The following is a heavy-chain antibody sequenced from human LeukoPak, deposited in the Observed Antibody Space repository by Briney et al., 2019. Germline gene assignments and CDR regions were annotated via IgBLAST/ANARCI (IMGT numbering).Heavy chain of an antibody. CDR3: ARDFGEAENGGFDY. D-gene: IGHD3-3*01. CDR2: INPNSGGT. Sequence: ASVKVSCKASGYTFTGYYMHWVRQAPGQGLEWMGWINPNSGGTNYAQKFQGRVTMTRDTSISTAYMELSRLRSDDTAVYYCARDFGEAENGGFDYWGQGTLVTVSS. CDR1: GYTFTGYY. J-gene: IGHJ4*02. V-gene: IGHV1-2*02.